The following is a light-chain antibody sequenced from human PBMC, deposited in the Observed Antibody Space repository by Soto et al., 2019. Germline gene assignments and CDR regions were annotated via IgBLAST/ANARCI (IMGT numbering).Light chain of an antibody. V-gene: IGKV3-20*01. Sequence: EIVLTQSPGTLSLSPCERSTLSCRASQSVSSSYLAWSQQKPGQAPRLLIYGASSRATGIPDRFSGSGSGTDFTLTISRLEPEDFAVYYCQQYGSSPSITFGQGTRLEIK. CDR2: GAS. CDR3: QQYGSSPSIT. CDR1: QSVSSSY. J-gene: IGKJ5*01.